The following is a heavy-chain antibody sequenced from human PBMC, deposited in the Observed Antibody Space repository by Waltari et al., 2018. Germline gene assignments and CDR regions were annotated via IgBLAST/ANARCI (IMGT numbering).Heavy chain of an antibody. CDR1: GYTFTTYS. CDR3: ARDRTPLDY. Sequence: QVQLVQSGAELKKPGASVKVSCEASGYTFTTYSVTWVRQAPGQGFEWMGWISPHIGNTSYAEKFRGRVTMTADTSTSTVYMELTSLIYDDTAIYYCARDRTPLDYWGQGTLVTVSS. J-gene: IGHJ4*02. V-gene: IGHV1-18*01. CDR2: ISPHIGNT.